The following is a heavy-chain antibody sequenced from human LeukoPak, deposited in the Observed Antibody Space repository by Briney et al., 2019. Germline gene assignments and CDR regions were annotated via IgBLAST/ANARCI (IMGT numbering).Heavy chain of an antibody. CDR1: GGSISSYY. D-gene: IGHD7-27*01. V-gene: IGHV4-59*01. J-gene: IGHJ3*02. CDR2: IYYSGST. CDR3: ARITGDDAIDI. Sequence: PSETLSLTCTVSGGSISSYYWSWIRQPPGKGLEWIGYIYYSGSTNYNPSLKSRVTISVDTSKNQFSLKLSSVTAADTAVYYCARITGDDAIDIWGQATMVTVSS.